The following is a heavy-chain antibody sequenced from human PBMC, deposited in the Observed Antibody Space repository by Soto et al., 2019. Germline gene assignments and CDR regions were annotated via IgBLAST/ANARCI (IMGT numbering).Heavy chain of an antibody. CDR1: GFTFSSYE. J-gene: IGHJ3*01. V-gene: IGHV3-48*03. Sequence: EVQLVESGGGLVQPGGSLRLSCAASGFTFSSYEMNWVRQAPGKGREWVSYISSSGSTIYYADSVKGRFTISRDNAKNSLYLQMNSLRAEDTAVYYCARDNSYVDSFDLWCQGTMVTVSS. D-gene: IGHD1-20*01. CDR2: ISSSGSTI. CDR3: ARDNSYVDSFDL.